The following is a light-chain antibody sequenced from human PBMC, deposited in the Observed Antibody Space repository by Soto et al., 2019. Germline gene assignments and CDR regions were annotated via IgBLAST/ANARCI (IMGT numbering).Light chain of an antibody. CDR1: QSLLHTNGYNY. V-gene: IGKV2-28*01. CDR3: IQALQTPQT. CDR2: LGS. Sequence: DIVMTQSPLSLPVTPGEPASISCRSSQSLLHTNGYNYLDWYLQKPGQSPQLLIYLGSSRASGVPDRFTGSGSGTDFTRKISRVEAEDVGVYYCIQALQTPQTFGVGTKVEI. J-gene: IGKJ4*01.